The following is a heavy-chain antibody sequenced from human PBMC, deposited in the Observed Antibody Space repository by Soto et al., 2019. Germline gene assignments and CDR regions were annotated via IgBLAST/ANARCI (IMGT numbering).Heavy chain of an antibody. CDR2: ISGSGGST. Sequence: EVQLLESGGGLVQPGGSLRLSCAASGFTFSSYAMSWVRQAPGKGLEWVSAISGSGGSTYYADSVKGRFTISRDNSKNTLYLQMNSLRAEDTAVYYCASRHEVVAAIFRAFDIWGQGTMVTVSS. V-gene: IGHV3-23*01. CDR3: ASRHEVVAAIFRAFDI. CDR1: GFTFSSYA. D-gene: IGHD2-15*01. J-gene: IGHJ3*02.